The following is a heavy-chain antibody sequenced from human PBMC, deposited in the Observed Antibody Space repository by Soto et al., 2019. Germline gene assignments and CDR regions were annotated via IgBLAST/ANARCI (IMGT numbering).Heavy chain of an antibody. CDR3: ARGPGGPDGPGDY. V-gene: IGHV1-3*01. J-gene: IGHJ4*02. D-gene: IGHD2-15*01. CDR1: GYTFTSYA. Sequence: ASVKVSCKASGYTFTSYAMHWVRQAPGQRLEWMGWINAGNGNTKYSQKFQGRVTITRDTSASTAYMELSSLRSEDTAVFYCARGPGGPDGPGDYWGQGTLVTVSS. CDR2: INAGNGNT.